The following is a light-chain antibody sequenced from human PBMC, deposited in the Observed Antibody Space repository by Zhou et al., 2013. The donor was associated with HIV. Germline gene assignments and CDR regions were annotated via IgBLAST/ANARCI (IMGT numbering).Light chain of an antibody. CDR1: QGISSY. CDR3: QQYNVFWT. CDR2: KAS. J-gene: IGKJ1*01. V-gene: IGKV1-8*01. Sequence: AIRMTQSPSSFSASTGDRVTITCRASQGISSYLAWYQQKPGKAPELLIQKASNLENGVPSRFSGTGSGTEFTLTISSLQPDDSATYYCQQYNVFWTFGQGTKVEIK.